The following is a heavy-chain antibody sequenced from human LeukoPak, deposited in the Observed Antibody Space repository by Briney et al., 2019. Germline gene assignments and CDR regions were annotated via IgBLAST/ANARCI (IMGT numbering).Heavy chain of an antibody. J-gene: IGHJ6*02. D-gene: IGHD6-13*01. CDR3: AKPIRLVDSSSWYLPYYYGMDV. CDR2: ISCSGGST. V-gene: IGHV3-23*01. Sequence: GGSLRLSCAASGFTFSSYAMSWVRQAPGKGLEWVSAISCSGGSTYYADSVKGRFTISRDNSKNTLYLQMNSLRAEDTAVYYCAKPIRLVDSSSWYLPYYYGMDVWGQGTTVTVSS. CDR1: GFTFSSYA.